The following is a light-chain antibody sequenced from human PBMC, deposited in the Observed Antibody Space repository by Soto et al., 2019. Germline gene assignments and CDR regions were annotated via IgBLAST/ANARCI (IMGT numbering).Light chain of an antibody. Sequence: VMTQSPAILSVSPGERATLSCRASQSVSTNVAWYQQIPGQTPRLLIYGASTRATGIPVRFSGSVSETAFSLTISSLHSEDFAVYYCHQYDNGPYNFGQETKVEI. V-gene: IGKV3-15*01. CDR3: HQYDNGPYN. CDR2: GAS. J-gene: IGKJ2*01. CDR1: QSVSTN.